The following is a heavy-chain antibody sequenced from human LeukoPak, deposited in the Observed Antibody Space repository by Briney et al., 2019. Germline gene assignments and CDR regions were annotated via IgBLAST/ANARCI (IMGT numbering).Heavy chain of an antibody. CDR2: IIPFFGTA. Sequence: SVKVSCQASVGTFSSYAISWVRQAPGQGLEWMGGIIPFFGTANYAQKFQGRVTITTDESTRTAYMELSSLRSEDTAVYYCAQSAFIAVAGTYQSSRGYYFDYWGQGTLVTVSS. CDR3: AQSAFIAVAGTYQSSRGYYFDY. J-gene: IGHJ4*02. D-gene: IGHD6-19*01. CDR1: VGTFSSYA. V-gene: IGHV1-69*05.